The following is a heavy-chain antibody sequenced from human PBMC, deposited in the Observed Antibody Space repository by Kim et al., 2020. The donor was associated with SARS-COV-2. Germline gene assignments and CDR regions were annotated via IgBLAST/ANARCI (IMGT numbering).Heavy chain of an antibody. CDR1: GFTFSNAW. CDR2: IKSKTDGGTT. D-gene: IGHD3-10*01. CDR3: TTGGLMVRGYYYYVMDV. Sequence: GGSLRLSCAASGFTFSNAWMSWVRQAPGKGLEWVGRIKSKTDGGTTDYAAPVKGRFTISRDDSKNTLYLQMNSLKTEDTAVDYCTTGGLMVRGYYYYVMDVWGQGTTVPVS. J-gene: IGHJ6*02. V-gene: IGHV3-15*01.